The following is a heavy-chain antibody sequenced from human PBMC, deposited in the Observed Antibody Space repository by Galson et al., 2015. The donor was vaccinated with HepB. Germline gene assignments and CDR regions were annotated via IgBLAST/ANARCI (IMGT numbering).Heavy chain of an antibody. Sequence: SETLSLTCTVSGYSISSGYYWGWIRQPPGKGLEWIGSIYHSGSTYYNPSLKSRVTISVDTSKNQFSLKLSSVTAADTAVYYCARRYYYDSSGYWGGWGQGTLVTVSS. D-gene: IGHD3-22*01. CDR3: ARRYYYDSSGYWGG. CDR1: GYSISSGYY. CDR2: IYHSGST. J-gene: IGHJ4*02. V-gene: IGHV4-38-2*02.